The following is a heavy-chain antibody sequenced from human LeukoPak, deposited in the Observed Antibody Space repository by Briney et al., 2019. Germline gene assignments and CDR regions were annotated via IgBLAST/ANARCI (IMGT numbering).Heavy chain of an antibody. Sequence: GASVKVSCKASGYTFTGYYMHWVRQAPGQGLEWMGWINPNSGGTNYAQKFQGRVTMTRDTSISTAYMELSRLRSDDTAVYYCARFFEAAAGFSYYFDYWGQGTLVTVSS. J-gene: IGHJ4*02. D-gene: IGHD6-13*01. CDR1: GYTFTGYY. CDR2: INPNSGGT. CDR3: ARFFEAAAGFSYYFDY. V-gene: IGHV1-2*02.